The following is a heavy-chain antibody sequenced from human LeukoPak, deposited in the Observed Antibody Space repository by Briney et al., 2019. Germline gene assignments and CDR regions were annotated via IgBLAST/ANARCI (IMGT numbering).Heavy chain of an antibody. CDR3: AREYSYGPGKGTIDY. J-gene: IGHJ4*02. Sequence: PGGSLRLSCAASGFTFTSYSMNWVRQAPGKGLEWIGRIYTSGSTNYNPSLKSRVTMSVDTSKNQFSLKLSSVTAADTAVYYCAREYSYGPGKGTIDYWGQGTLVTVSS. CDR2: IYTSGST. V-gene: IGHV4-4*07. D-gene: IGHD5-18*01. CDR1: GFTFTSYS.